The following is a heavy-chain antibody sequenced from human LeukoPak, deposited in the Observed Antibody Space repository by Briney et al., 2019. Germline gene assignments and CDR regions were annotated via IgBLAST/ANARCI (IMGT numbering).Heavy chain of an antibody. CDR2: IIPFFGTA. CDR1: GGTFSSYA. CDR3: ARDVLYSSGWYNYFDY. Sequence: SSVTVSCKSSGGTFSSYAISWVRQAPGQGLEWMGRIIPFFGTAIYAQKFQGRVTITTDESTSTAYMELSSLRSEDTAVYYCARDVLYSSGWYNYFDYWGQGTLVTVSS. V-gene: IGHV1-69*05. D-gene: IGHD6-19*01. J-gene: IGHJ4*02.